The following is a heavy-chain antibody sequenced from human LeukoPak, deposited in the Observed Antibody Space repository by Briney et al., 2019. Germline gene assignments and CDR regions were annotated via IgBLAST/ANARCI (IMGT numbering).Heavy chain of an antibody. CDR3: ARGIAVAAVDY. CDR2: NSSRSTYI. Sequence: VGSLRLSRAPSGFTLTSYSMNCVPQAPGKGQWWVSSNSSRSTYIYYADSVKGRFTISRDNAKISLYLQMNTLRAEDTAVYYCARGIAVAAVDYWGQGTLVTVSS. J-gene: IGHJ4*02. CDR1: GFTLTSYS. V-gene: IGHV3-21*01. D-gene: IGHD6-19*01.